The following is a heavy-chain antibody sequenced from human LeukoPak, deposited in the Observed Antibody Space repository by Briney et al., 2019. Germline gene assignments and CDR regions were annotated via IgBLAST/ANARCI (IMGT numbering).Heavy chain of an antibody. CDR1: GGSISSGGYS. J-gene: IGHJ4*02. V-gene: IGHV4-30-2*01. CDR2: IYHSGST. CDR3: ARYPGLRSPFLDY. D-gene: IGHD5/OR15-5a*01. Sequence: SETLSLTCAVSGGSISSGGYSWSWIRQPPGKGLEWIGYIYHSGSTYYNPSLKSRVTISVDRSKNQFSLKLSSVTAADTAVYYCARYPGLRSPFLDYWGQGTLVTVSS.